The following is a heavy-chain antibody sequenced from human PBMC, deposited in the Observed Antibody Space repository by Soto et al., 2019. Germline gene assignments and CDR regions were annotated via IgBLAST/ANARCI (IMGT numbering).Heavy chain of an antibody. D-gene: IGHD6-13*01. Sequence: GSLRLSCAASGFTFYSYAMSWVRQAPGKGLEWVSTIGSAGGDTYYADSVKGRFTISRDNSKNTLYLQMNSLRAEDTAVYYCAKFLGAAAVQYFDYWGQGTLVTVSS. CDR2: IGSAGGDT. CDR1: GFTFYSYA. V-gene: IGHV3-23*01. J-gene: IGHJ4*02. CDR3: AKFLGAAAVQYFDY.